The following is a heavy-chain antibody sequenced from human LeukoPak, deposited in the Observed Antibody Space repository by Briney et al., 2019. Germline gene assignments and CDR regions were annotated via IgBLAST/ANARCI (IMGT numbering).Heavy chain of an antibody. CDR3: ASEGYDYVWGSYRYKDY. Sequence: PGGSLRLSCAASGFTFSSYAMSWVRQAPGKGLEWVSAISGSGGSTYYADSVKGRFTISRDNSKNTLYLQMNSLRAEDTAVYYCASEGYDYVWGSYRYKDYWGQGTLVTVSS. J-gene: IGHJ4*02. D-gene: IGHD3-16*02. CDR2: ISGSGGST. CDR1: GFTFSSYA. V-gene: IGHV3-23*01.